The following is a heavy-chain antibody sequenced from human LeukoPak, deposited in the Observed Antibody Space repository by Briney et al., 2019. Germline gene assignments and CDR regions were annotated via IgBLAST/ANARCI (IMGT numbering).Heavy chain of an antibody. J-gene: IGHJ5*02. CDR3: ARGVPQQCWFNP. CDR1: GFTFSHYS. D-gene: IGHD6-13*01. Sequence: GGSLRLPCAVSGFTFSHYSMNWVRQAPGKGLEWVSSISGNSNSIYYADSVKGRFTVSRDNAKNSLFLRMNSLRVEDTAVYYCARGVPQQCWFNPWGQGTLVTVSS. V-gene: IGHV3-21*01. CDR2: ISGNSNSI.